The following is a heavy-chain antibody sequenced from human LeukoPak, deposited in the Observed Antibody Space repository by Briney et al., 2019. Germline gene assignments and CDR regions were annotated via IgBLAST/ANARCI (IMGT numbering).Heavy chain of an antibody. CDR1: GFTFSSYA. J-gene: IGHJ4*02. V-gene: IGHV3-23*01. CDR3: ARDKSAYGGKGSDY. D-gene: IGHD4-23*01. Sequence: GGSLRLSCAASGFTFSSYAMSWVRQAPGKGLEWVSAISGSGGSTYYADSVKGRFTISRDNSKNTLYLQMNSLRAEDTAVYYCARDKSAYGGKGSDYWGQGTLVTVSS. CDR2: ISGSGGST.